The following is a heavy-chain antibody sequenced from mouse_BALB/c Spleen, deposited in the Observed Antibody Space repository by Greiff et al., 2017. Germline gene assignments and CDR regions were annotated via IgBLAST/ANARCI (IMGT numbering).Heavy chain of an antibody. J-gene: IGHJ2*01. V-gene: IGHV1-4*02. Sequence: QVQLQQSAAELARPGASVKMSCKASGYTFTSYTMHWVKQRPGQGLEWIGYINPSSGYTEYNQKFKDKTTLTADKSSSTAYMQLSSLTSEDSAVYYCARRPLLDYYGSRLDYWGQGTTLTVSS. CDR3: ARRPLLDYYGSRLDY. CDR2: INPSSGYT. D-gene: IGHD1-1*01. CDR1: GYTFTSYT.